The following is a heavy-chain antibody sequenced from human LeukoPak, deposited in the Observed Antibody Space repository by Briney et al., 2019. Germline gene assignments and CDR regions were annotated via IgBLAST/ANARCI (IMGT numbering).Heavy chain of an antibody. J-gene: IGHJ4*02. V-gene: IGHV3-23*01. CDR3: AKLRDFFDSSGQFDY. CDR1: GFTFSSYA. CDR2: LSGSGGST. Sequence: GSLRLSCAASGFTFSSYAMSWVRQAPGKGLEWVSSLSGSGGSTYYADSVKGRFTISRDNSKNTVYLQMNSLRAEDTAIYYCAKLRDFFDSSGQFDYWGQGTLVTVSS. D-gene: IGHD3-22*01.